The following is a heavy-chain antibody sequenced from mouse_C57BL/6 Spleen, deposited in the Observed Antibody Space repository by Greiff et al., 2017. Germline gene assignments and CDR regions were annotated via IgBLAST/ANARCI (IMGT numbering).Heavy chain of an antibody. CDR1: GYTFTSYW. CDR2: IHPNSGST. J-gene: IGHJ3*01. D-gene: IGHD2-10*01. CDR3: ARSYYGNSSWCAY. Sequence: QVQLQQPGAELVKPGASVKLSCKASGYTFTSYWMHWVKQRPGQGLEWIGMIHPNSGSTNYNEKFKSKATLTVDKSSSTAYMQLSSLTSEDSAVYYCARSYYGNSSWCAYWGQGTLVTVSA. V-gene: IGHV1-64*01.